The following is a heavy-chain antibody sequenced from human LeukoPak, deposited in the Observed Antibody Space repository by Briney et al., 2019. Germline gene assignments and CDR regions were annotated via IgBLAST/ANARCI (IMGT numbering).Heavy chain of an antibody. CDR1: GFTFSGYP. CDR3: ARAGPYYYGSGSRAARTFDY. V-gene: IGHV3-23*01. Sequence: AGGSLRLSCAASGFTFSGYPMSWVRQAPGKGLEWVSGISGSGGSTYYADSMKGRFTISRDNSKNTLYLQMNSLRAEDAAVYYCARAGPYYYGSGSRAARTFDYWGQGTLVTVSS. D-gene: IGHD3-10*01. CDR2: ISGSGGST. J-gene: IGHJ4*02.